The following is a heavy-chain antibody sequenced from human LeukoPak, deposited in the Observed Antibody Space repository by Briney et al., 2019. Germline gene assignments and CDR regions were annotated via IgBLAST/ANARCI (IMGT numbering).Heavy chain of an antibody. J-gene: IGHJ1*01. CDR1: GSRFTSYW. D-gene: IGHD6-13*01. V-gene: IGHV5-51*01. CDR3: ATVPRIPAVGNTEYFRH. Sequence: LGESLKISCKGSGSRFTSYWIGWVRQMPGKGLEWMGIINPGDSDTRYSPSFQGQVTISVDKSISTAYLQWSSLEAPDTAMYFCATVPRIPAVGNTEYFRHWGQGTLVTVSS. CDR2: INPGDSDT.